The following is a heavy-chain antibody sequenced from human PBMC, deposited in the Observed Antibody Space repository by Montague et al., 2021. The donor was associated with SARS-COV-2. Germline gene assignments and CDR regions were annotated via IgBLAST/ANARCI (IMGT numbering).Heavy chain of an antibody. Sequence: SETLSLTCTVSGGSIGCSSYYWGWIRQPPDTGLDWIASVYYSGSTYYNPSLKSRVTISVDTSKNQFSLKLSSVTAADTAVYYCARDGSLRFEILIGPRHYYYGMDVWGQGTTVTVSS. J-gene: IGHJ6*02. CDR3: ARDGSLRFEILIGPRHYYYGMDV. V-gene: IGHV4-39*07. CDR1: GGSIGCSSYY. D-gene: IGHD3-9*01. CDR2: VYYSGST.